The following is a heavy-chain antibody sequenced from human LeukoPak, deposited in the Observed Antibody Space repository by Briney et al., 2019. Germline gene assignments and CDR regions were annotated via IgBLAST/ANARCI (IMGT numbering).Heavy chain of an antibody. CDR3: ARGGMIVVVTVDY. D-gene: IGHD3-22*01. V-gene: IGHV3-21*01. CDR1: GFTFSSYS. J-gene: IGHJ4*02. Sequence: GGSLRLSCAASGFTFSSYSMNWVRQAPGKGLEWVSSISSSSSYIYYADSVKGRFTISRDNAKNSLYLQMNSLRAEDTAAYYCARGGMIVVVTVDYWGQGTLVTVSS. CDR2: ISSSSSYI.